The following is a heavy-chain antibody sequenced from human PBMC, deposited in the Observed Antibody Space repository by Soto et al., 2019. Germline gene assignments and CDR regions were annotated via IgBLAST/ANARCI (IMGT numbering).Heavy chain of an antibody. CDR3: AKHLHTTIPVATAS. V-gene: IGHV3-23*01. Sequence: EVQLLESGGGLVQPGGSLRLSCAASGFTFSTYAMTWVRQAPGKGLECVSGISDNGGRTYYADSVKGRFTISRDNSKNKLFLDMNSLRAEDTAIYYCAKHLHTTIPVATASWGQGTLVSVSS. CDR1: GFTFSTYA. CDR2: ISDNGGRT. J-gene: IGHJ5*02. D-gene: IGHD6-19*01.